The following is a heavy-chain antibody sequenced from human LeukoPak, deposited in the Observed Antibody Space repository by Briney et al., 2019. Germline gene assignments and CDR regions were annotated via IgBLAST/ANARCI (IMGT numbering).Heavy chain of an antibody. CDR3: ARDGGDYGSGSYYAY. Sequence: GGSLRLSCEASGFTFSSYEMNWVRQAPGKGLEWVSYISSSGSTIYYADSVKGRFTISRDNAKKSLYLQMDSLRAEDTAVYYCARDGGDYGSGSYYAYWGQGTLVTVSS. J-gene: IGHJ4*02. CDR1: GFTFSSYE. V-gene: IGHV3-48*03. CDR2: ISSSGSTI. D-gene: IGHD3-10*01.